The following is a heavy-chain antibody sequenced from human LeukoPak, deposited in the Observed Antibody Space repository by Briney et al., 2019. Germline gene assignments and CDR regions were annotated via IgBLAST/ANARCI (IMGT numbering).Heavy chain of an antibody. D-gene: IGHD5-18*01. V-gene: IGHV3-74*01. CDR1: GCTFSSYW. J-gene: IGHJ4*02. CDR2: IKSYGSTT. CDR3: ARAVDTHFDY. Sequence: GGSLRLSCAASGCTFSSYWMHWVRQAPGKGLVWVSRIKSYGSTTTYADSVKGRFTISRDNAKNTLYLQMNSLRAEDTAVYYCARAVDTHFDYWGQGTLVTVSS.